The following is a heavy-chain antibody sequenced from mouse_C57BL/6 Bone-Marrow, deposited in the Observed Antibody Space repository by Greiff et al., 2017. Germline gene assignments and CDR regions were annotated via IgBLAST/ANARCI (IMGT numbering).Heavy chain of an antibody. D-gene: IGHD1-1*01. CDR1: GYTFNSNW. CDR2: INPSSGYT. CDR3: ATTVWGY. Sequence: VQLQQSGAELAKPGASAKLSCKASGYTFNSNWMHWVKQRPGQGLEWIGYINPSSGYTKYNQKFKDKATLTADKSSSTAYMQLSSLTYEDSAVYYCATTVWGYWGQGTTLTVSS. V-gene: IGHV1-7*01. J-gene: IGHJ2*01.